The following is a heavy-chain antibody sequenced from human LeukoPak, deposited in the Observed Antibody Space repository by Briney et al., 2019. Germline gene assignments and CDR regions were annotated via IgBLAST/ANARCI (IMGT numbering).Heavy chain of an antibody. D-gene: IGHD3-22*01. Sequence: ASVKVSCKASGYTFTSYGVSRVRQAPGQGLEWMGWISAYNGNTNYAQKLQGRVTMTTDTSTSTAYMELRSLRSDDTAVYYCAREGLTYYYDSSGYYYLGYWGQGTLVTVSS. V-gene: IGHV1-18*01. CDR3: AREGLTYYYDSSGYYYLGY. J-gene: IGHJ4*02. CDR2: ISAYNGNT. CDR1: GYTFTSYG.